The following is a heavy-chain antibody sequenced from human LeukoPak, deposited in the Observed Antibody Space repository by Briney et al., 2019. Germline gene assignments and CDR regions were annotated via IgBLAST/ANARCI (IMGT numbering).Heavy chain of an antibody. CDR3: ASDIAAAVIDY. D-gene: IGHD6-13*01. CDR1: GFTFSSYG. CDR2: ISYDGSNK. Sequence: PGGSLRLSCAASGFTFSSYGMHWVRQAPGKGLEWVAVISYDGSNKYYADSVKGRFTISRDNSKNTLYLQMNSLRAEDTAVYYCASDIAAAVIDYWGQGTLVTVSS. J-gene: IGHJ4*02. V-gene: IGHV3-30*03.